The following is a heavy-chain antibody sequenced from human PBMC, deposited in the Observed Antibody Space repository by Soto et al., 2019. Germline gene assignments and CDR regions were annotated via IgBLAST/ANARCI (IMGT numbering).Heavy chain of an antibody. CDR2: IIPIFGTA. CDR3: AREGGPTIFGVVIENWFDP. J-gene: IGHJ5*02. V-gene: IGHV1-69*13. Sequence: SVKVSCKASGGTFSSYAISWVRQAPGQGLEWMGGIIPIFGTANYAQKSQGRVTITADESTSTAYMELSSLRSEDTAVYYCAREGGPTIFGVVIENWFDPWGQGALVTVSS. D-gene: IGHD3-3*01. CDR1: GGTFSSYA.